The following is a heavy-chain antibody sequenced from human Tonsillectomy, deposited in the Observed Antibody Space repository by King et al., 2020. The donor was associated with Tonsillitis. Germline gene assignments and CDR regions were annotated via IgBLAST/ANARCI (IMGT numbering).Heavy chain of an antibody. CDR3: ARDLGYFDSGGFQNWYFDL. D-gene: IGHD3-22*01. CDR1: GGTFGSAS. CDR2: IIPIFATA. V-gene: IGHV1-69*19. Sequence: LQLVQSGAEVKKPGSSVKVSCKASGGTFGSASVSWVRQAPGQGLEWMGEIIPIFATAKYAQIFQGRVTITADESTSTAYMELSSLTSEDTAVYYCARDLGYFDSGGFQNWYFDLWGRGTLVTVSS. J-gene: IGHJ2*01.